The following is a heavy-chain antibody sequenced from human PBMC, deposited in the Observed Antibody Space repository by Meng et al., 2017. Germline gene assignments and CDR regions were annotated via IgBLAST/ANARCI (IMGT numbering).Heavy chain of an antibody. CDR1: GGTCSSYA. V-gene: IGHV1-69*01. D-gene: IGHD7-27*01. CDR2: IIPIFGTA. CDR3: ASNDGTGDRTGGDY. J-gene: IGHJ4*02. Sequence: GHLIQSGAGVKKPGSSVKVSCKASGGTCSSYAISWVGQAPGQGLEWMGGIIPIFGTANYAQKFQGRVTITADESTSTAYMELSSLRSEDTAVYYCASNDGTGDRTGGDYWGQGTLVTVSS.